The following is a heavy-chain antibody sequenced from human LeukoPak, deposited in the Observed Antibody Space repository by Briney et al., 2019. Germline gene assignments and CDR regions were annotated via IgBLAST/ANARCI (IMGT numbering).Heavy chain of an antibody. CDR1: GYTFTNYY. CDR2: INTHTGIP. J-gene: IGHJ4*02. D-gene: IGHD3-22*01. V-gene: IGHV7-4-1*02. Sequence: ASVKVSCKASGYTFTNYYMHWVRQAPGQGLGWMGWINTHTGIPRFAQGFTGRFVFSLDTSVSTAYLQINSLKAEDTAVYYCAREFYDSGGDDYWGPGTLVTVSS. CDR3: AREFYDSGGDDY.